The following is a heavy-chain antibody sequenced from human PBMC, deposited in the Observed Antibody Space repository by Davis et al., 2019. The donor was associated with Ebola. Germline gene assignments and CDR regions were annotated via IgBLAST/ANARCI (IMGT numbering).Heavy chain of an antibody. D-gene: IGHD5-12*01. CDR1: GFTFSSYG. J-gene: IGHJ4*02. CDR2: INSDGRGT. CDR3: TGHSGYDGGDY. V-gene: IGHV3-74*01. Sequence: HTGGSLRLSCAASGFTFSSYGMHWVRQAPGKGLVWVSRINSDGRGTNYADSVKGRFTISRDNSKNTLYLQMNSLKTEDTAVYYCTGHSGYDGGDYWGQGTLVTVSS.